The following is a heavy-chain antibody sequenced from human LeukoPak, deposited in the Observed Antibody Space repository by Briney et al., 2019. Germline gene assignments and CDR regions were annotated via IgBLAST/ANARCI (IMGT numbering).Heavy chain of an antibody. CDR3: ARRRSTYYYGSGSYYGPYAFDI. Sequence: PSETLSLTCAVYGGSFSGYYWSGIRQPPGKGLEWIGEINHSGSTNYNPSLKSRVTISVDTSKNQFSLKLSSVTAADTAVYYCARRRSTYYYGSGSYYGPYAFDIWGQGTMVTVSS. D-gene: IGHD3-10*01. CDR1: GGSFSGYY. CDR2: INHSGST. V-gene: IGHV4-34*01. J-gene: IGHJ3*02.